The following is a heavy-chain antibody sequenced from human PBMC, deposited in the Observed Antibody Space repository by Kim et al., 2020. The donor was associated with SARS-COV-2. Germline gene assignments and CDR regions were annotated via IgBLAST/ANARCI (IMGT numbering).Heavy chain of an antibody. D-gene: IGHD3-10*01. Sequence: GGSLRLSCAASGFTFSNYAMSWVRQAPGKGLEWVSGISGSGGSTYYADSVKGRFTISRDNSKNTLSLQMNILRVEDTAVYYCAKPSRRVGELLYAFDIWGHGTMVTVSS. CDR3: AKPSRRVGELLYAFDI. CDR1: GFTFSNYA. V-gene: IGHV3-23*01. CDR2: ISGSGGST. J-gene: IGHJ3*02.